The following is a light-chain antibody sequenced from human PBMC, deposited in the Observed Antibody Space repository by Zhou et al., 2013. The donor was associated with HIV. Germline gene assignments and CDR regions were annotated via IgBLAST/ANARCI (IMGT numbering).Light chain of an antibody. V-gene: IGKV3-11*01. J-gene: IGKJ5*01. CDR1: QSIRDY. CDR2: DAS. Sequence: EIVLTQSPATLSLSPGERATLSCRASQSIRDYLAWYQQKPGQAPRLLIYDASNRATGIPARFSGSGSGTDFTLIISSLEPEDFAVYYCQQRISWPITFGQGTRLEIK. CDR3: QQRISWPIT.